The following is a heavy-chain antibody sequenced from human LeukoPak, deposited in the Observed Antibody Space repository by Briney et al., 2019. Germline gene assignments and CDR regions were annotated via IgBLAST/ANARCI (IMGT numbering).Heavy chain of an antibody. CDR1: GGIFSSYA. V-gene: IGHV1-69*04. CDR2: IIPILGIA. D-gene: IGHD3-16*02. Sequence: ASVKVSCKASGGIFSSYAISWVRQAPGQGVEWMGRIIPILGIANYAQKFRGRVTITADKSTSTAYMELSSLRSEDTAVYYCASRGGGVIVVDYWGQGTLVTVSS. CDR3: ASRGGGVIVVDY. J-gene: IGHJ4*02.